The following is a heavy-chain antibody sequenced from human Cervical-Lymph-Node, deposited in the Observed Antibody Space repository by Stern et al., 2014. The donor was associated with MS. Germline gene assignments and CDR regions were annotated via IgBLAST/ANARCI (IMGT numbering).Heavy chain of an antibody. Sequence: EVQLLESGAEVKKPGESLKISCKGSGYSFTSYWIGWVRQMPGKGLEWMGIIQPGDSNTRYSPSFPGKVTISADKSISTAYLQWSSLKASDTAMYYCARRIAAAETHGMDVWGQGTTVTVSS. CDR2: IQPGDSNT. CDR1: GYSFTSYW. D-gene: IGHD6-13*01. CDR3: ARRIAAAETHGMDV. V-gene: IGHV5-51*01. J-gene: IGHJ6*02.